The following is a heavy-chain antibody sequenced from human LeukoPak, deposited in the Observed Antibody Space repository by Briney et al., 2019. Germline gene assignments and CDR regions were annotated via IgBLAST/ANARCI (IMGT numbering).Heavy chain of an antibody. CDR3: ARDKAVAGYSRFDY. V-gene: IGHV3-21*01. CDR1: GFTFSDHA. J-gene: IGHJ4*02. CDR2: ISSSSSYI. Sequence: GGSLRLSCAASGFTFSDHAMSWVRQAPAKGLEWVSSISSSSSYIYYADSVKGRFTISRDNAKNSLYLQMNSLRAEDTAVYYCARDKAVAGYSRFDYWGQGTLVTVSS. D-gene: IGHD6-19*01.